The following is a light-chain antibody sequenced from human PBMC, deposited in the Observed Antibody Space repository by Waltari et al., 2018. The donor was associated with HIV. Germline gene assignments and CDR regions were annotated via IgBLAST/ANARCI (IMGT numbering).Light chain of an antibody. CDR2: GAS. J-gene: IGKJ1*01. CDR1: PSISSSY. CDR3: QHYGSSPWT. V-gene: IGKV3-20*01. Sequence: EIVLTQSPGTLSLSPGERATLSCRASPSISSSYLAWYQHKPGQAPRLLIYGASSRATGIPDRFSGSESGTDFTLTISRLEPEDFAVYYCQHYGSSPWTFGQGTKVEIK.